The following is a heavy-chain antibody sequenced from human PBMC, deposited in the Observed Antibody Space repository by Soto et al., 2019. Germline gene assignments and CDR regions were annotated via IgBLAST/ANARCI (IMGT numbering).Heavy chain of an antibody. V-gene: IGHV3-7*04. CDR3: ARFYCDSSGYLPSPYYYYYGMDV. CDR1: GLTFSSYW. CDR2: LKQDGSEK. Sequence: GGSLRLSCAAPGLTFSSYWMSWVRQAPGKALEWVANLKQDGSEKYYVDSVKGRFTISRDNARNSLYLQMNSLRAEDTAVYYCARFYCDSSGYLPSPYYYYYGMDVWGQGT. J-gene: IGHJ6*02. D-gene: IGHD3-22*01.